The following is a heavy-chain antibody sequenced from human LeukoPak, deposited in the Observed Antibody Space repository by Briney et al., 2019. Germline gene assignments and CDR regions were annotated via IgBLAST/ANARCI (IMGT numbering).Heavy chain of an antibody. J-gene: IGHJ4*02. Sequence: SQTLSPTCTVSGGSISTYYWSWIRQPPGKGLEWIGYIYYSGSTNYNPSLKSRVTISVDTSKNLFSLKLSSVTAADSAVYYCATTDSYYDTSGYWHYYFDYWGQETLVTVSS. CDR1: GGSISTYY. CDR3: ATTDSYYDTSGYWHYYFDY. CDR2: IYYSGST. V-gene: IGHV4-59*01. D-gene: IGHD3-22*01.